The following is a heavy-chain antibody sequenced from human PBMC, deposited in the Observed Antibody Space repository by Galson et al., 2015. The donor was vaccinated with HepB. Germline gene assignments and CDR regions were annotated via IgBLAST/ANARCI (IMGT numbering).Heavy chain of an antibody. D-gene: IGHD5-18*01. V-gene: IGHV1-69*02. CDR2: IIPILGIA. CDR1: GGTFSSYT. J-gene: IGHJ3*02. Sequence: SVKVSCKASGGTFSSYTISWVRQAPGQGLEWMGRIIPILGIANYAQKFQGRVTITADKSTSTAYVELSSLRSEDTAVYYCARGDTAMMDAFDIWGQGTMVTVSS. CDR3: ARGDTAMMDAFDI.